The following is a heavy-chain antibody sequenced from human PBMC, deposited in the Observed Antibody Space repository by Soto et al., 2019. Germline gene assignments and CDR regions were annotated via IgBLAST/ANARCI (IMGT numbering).Heavy chain of an antibody. CDR2: ISAYNGNT. D-gene: IGHD3-22*01. CDR1: GYTFTSYG. Sequence: ASVKVSCKASGYTFTSYGISWVRQAPGQRLERMGWISAYNGNTNYAQKLQGRVTMTTDTSTSTAYMELRSLRSDDTAVYYCARYYYDSSGYSLYYYYGMDVWGQGTTVTVSS. V-gene: IGHV1-18*01. CDR3: ARYYYDSSGYSLYYYYGMDV. J-gene: IGHJ6*02.